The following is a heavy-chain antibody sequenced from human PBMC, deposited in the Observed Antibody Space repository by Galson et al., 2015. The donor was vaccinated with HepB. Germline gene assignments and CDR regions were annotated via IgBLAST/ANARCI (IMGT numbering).Heavy chain of an antibody. CDR3: AKDASLRGGIAAVGTLSWFDP. J-gene: IGHJ5*02. Sequence: SLRLSCAASGFTFDDYAMHWVRHAPGKGLEWVSGISWNSGSIGYADSVKGRFTISRDNAKNSLYLQMNSLRAEDTALYYCAKDASLRGGIAAVGTLSWFDPWGQGTLVTVSS. V-gene: IGHV3-9*01. CDR1: GFTFDDYA. D-gene: IGHD6-13*01. CDR2: ISWNSGSI.